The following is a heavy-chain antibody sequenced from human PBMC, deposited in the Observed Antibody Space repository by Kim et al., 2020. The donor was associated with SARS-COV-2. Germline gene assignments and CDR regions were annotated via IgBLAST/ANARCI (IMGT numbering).Heavy chain of an antibody. CDR2: IKEDGSEK. CDR3: TVGHFTS. J-gene: IGHJ5*02. CDR1: GFTFSNFW. V-gene: IGHV3-7*01. Sequence: GGSLRLSCVTSGFTFSNFWMNWVRQAPGKGLEWVANIKEDGSEKYYVDSVRGRFTISRDNAENSLYLQMNSLRAEDTALYYCTVGHFTSWGQGTLVTVSS.